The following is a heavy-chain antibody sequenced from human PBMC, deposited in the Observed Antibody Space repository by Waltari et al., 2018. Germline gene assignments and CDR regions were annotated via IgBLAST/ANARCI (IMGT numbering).Heavy chain of an antibody. D-gene: IGHD6-13*01. V-gene: IGHV3-48*03. Sequence: EVQLVESGGGLVQPGGSLRLSCAASGFTFSSYEMNWVRQAPGKGLEWVSYISSSGSTIYYADSVKGRFTISRDNAKNSLYLQMSSLKASDTAMYYCARRAYSSSWYFDYWGQGTLVTVSS. CDR2: ISSSGSTI. CDR3: ARRAYSSSWYFDY. J-gene: IGHJ4*02. CDR1: GFTFSSYE.